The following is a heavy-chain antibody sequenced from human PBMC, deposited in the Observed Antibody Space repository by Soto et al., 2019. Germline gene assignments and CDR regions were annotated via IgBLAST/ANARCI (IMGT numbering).Heavy chain of an antibody. J-gene: IGHJ4*02. Sequence: ASVKVSCKASGYTFTSYAMHWVRQAPGQRLEWMGWINAGNGNAKYSQKFQGRVTITRDTSASTAYMELSSLRSEDTAVYYCARSIVVVTALDYWGQGTLVTSPQ. V-gene: IGHV1-3*01. CDR2: INAGNGNA. D-gene: IGHD2-21*02. CDR1: GYTFTSYA. CDR3: ARSIVVVTALDY.